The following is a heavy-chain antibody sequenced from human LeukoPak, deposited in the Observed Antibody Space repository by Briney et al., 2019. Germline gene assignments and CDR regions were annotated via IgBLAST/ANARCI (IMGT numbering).Heavy chain of an antibody. V-gene: IGHV4-59*01. D-gene: IGHD3-10*01. CDR2: IYYSGST. CDR1: GGSISGYY. Sequence: SETLSLTCTVSGGSISGYYWSWIRQPPGKGLEWIGYIYYSGSTNYNPSLKSRVTISVDTSKNQFSLNLSSVTAADTAVYYCARGVREKNRGFLLYYYYYYMDVWGKGTTVTISS. CDR3: ARGVREKNRGFLLYYYYYYMDV. J-gene: IGHJ6*03.